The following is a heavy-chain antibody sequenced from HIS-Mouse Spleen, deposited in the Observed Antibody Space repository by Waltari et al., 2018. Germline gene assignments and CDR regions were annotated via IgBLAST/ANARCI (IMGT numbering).Heavy chain of an antibody. CDR1: GGSLSGYY. CDR2: INHRGST. D-gene: IGHD2-2*01. V-gene: IGHV4-34*01. Sequence: QVQLQQWGAGLLKPSETLSLTCAVYGGSLSGYYCSWIRQPPGNGLEWIGEINHRGSTNYNPSIKSRVTISVDTSKNQFSLKLSSVTAADTAVYYCARGRCSSTSCSIKGRNWFDPWGQGTLVTVSS. CDR3: ARGRCSSTSCSIKGRNWFDP. J-gene: IGHJ5*02.